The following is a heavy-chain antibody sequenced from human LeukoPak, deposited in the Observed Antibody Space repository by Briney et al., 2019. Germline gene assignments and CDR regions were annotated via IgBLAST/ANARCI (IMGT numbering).Heavy chain of an antibody. J-gene: IGHJ6*02. D-gene: IGHD2-2*02. Sequence: GSSVKVSCKASGATFSKNAISWVRQAPGQGPEWMGRFIPNVGIPTYAQKFQGRITIIADTSTNTAYMELSSLTSEDTAVYYCARIQAVGVPVAIDAYYSYGMDVWGQGTTVTVS. CDR3: ARIQAVGVPVAIDAYYSYGMDV. CDR1: GATFSKNA. V-gene: IGHV1-69*04. CDR2: FIPNVGIP.